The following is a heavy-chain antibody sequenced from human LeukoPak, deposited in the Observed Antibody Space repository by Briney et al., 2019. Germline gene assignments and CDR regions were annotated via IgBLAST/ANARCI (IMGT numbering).Heavy chain of an antibody. CDR3: ARDSYGDYVERRDAFDI. Sequence: SVKVSCKASGGTFSSYAISWVRQAPGQGLEWMGGIIPIFGTANYAQKFQGRVTITADESTSTAYMELSSLRSEDTAVYYCARDSYGDYVERRDAFDIWGQGTMVTVSS. J-gene: IGHJ3*02. D-gene: IGHD4-17*01. CDR2: IIPIFGTA. CDR1: GGTFSSYA. V-gene: IGHV1-69*01.